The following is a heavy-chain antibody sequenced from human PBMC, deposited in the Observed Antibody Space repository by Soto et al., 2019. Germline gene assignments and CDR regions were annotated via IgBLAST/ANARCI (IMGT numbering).Heavy chain of an antibody. J-gene: IGHJ4*02. CDR1: GYSFTSYW. D-gene: IGHD3-22*01. CDR2: IYPGDSDT. CDR3: ARSVGGDYYDSSGYPPEPFDY. V-gene: IGHV5-51*01. Sequence: GESLKISCKGSGYSFTSYWIGWVRQMPGKGLEWMGIIYPGDSDTRYSPSFQGQVTISADKSISTAYLQWSSLKASDTAMYYCARSVGGDYYDSSGYPPEPFDYWGQGTLVTSPQ.